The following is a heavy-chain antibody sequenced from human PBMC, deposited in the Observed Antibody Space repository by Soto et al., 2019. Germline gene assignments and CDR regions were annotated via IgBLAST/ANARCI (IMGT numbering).Heavy chain of an antibody. D-gene: IGHD3-10*01. CDR1: GFTFSSYG. Sequence: SAGSLRLSCAASGFTFSSYGMHWVRQAPGKGLEWVAVISYDGSNKYYADSVKGRFTISRDNSKNTLYLQMNSLRAEDTAVYYCAKDYCGVDGYVGYWGPGTLLAVYS. CDR3: AKDYCGVDGYVGY. J-gene: IGHJ4*02. V-gene: IGHV3-30*18. CDR2: ISYDGSNK.